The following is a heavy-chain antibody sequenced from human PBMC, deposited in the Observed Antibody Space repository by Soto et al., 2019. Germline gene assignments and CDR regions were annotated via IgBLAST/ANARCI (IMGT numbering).Heavy chain of an antibody. CDR3: AIDILEYRLDY. V-gene: IGHV3-21*01. D-gene: IGHD3-3*01. J-gene: IGHJ4*02. CDR1: GFTFSSYS. Sequence: EVQLVESGGGLVKPGGSLRLSCAASGFTFSSYSMNWVRQAPWKGLEGVSSISSSSSYIYYADSVKGRFTISRDNDKNSLYLQMNRLRDEDTAVYDCAIDILEYRLDYWGQGTLVTVS. CDR2: ISSSSSYI.